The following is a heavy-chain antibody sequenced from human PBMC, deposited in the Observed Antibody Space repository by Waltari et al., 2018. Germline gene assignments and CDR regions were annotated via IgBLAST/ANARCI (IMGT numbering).Heavy chain of an antibody. CDR1: GFTFSSYW. Sequence: EVQLVESGGGLVQPGGSLRLSCAASGFTFSSYWMSWVRQAPGKGLEWVANIKQDGSEKYYVDSVKGRFTISRDNAKNSLYLQRNSLRAEDTAVYYCARGGGIAARASDYWGQGTLVTVSS. D-gene: IGHD6-6*01. CDR3: ARGGGIAARASDY. J-gene: IGHJ4*02. V-gene: IGHV3-7*01. CDR2: IKQDGSEK.